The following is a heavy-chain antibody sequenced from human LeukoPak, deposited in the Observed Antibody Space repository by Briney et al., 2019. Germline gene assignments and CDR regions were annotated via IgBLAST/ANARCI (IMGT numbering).Heavy chain of an antibody. D-gene: IGHD3-22*01. Sequence: GGSLRLSCAASGFTFSSYWMSWVRQAPGKGLEWVANIKQDGSEKYYVDSVEGRFTISRDNAKNSLYLQMNSLRAEDTAVYYCARGGILYDSSGYPWFYWGQGTLVTVSS. CDR2: IKQDGSEK. CDR1: GFTFSSYW. V-gene: IGHV3-7*01. J-gene: IGHJ4*02. CDR3: ARGGILYDSSGYPWFY.